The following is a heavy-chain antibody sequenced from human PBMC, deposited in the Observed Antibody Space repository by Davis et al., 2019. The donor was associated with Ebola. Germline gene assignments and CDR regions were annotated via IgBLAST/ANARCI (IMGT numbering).Heavy chain of an antibody. D-gene: IGHD3-16*01. Sequence: ASVKVSCKASGYTFTSYAMQWVRQAPGQRLEWMGWINVGNGNTKYSEKFQGRVTITGDTSASTAYMELSSLRSEDTAVYYCAREGGSYDYVWGSYLSGGFDYWGLGTLVTVFS. V-gene: IGHV1-3*01. CDR3: AREGGSYDYVWGSYLSGGFDY. CDR2: INVGNGNT. CDR1: GYTFTSYA. J-gene: IGHJ4*02.